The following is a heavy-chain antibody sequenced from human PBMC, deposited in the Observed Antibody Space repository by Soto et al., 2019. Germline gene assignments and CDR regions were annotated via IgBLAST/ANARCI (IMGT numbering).Heavy chain of an antibody. CDR2: VYYSGTT. J-gene: IGHJ3*02. V-gene: IGHV4-39*01. CDR1: GGSVSSGSYY. D-gene: IGHD3-22*01. Sequence: SETLSLTCTVSGGSVSSGSYYWAWIRQPPGKGLERIGNVYYSGTTNYNPSLESRVTISVDTSKNQFYLKLNSVTAADTAVYYCARQTDSYYSFDAFDIWGQGTVVT. CDR3: ARQTDSYYSFDAFDI.